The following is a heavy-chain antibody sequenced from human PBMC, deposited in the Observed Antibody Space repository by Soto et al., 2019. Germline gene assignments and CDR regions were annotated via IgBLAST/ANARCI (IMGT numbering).Heavy chain of an antibody. J-gene: IGHJ6*02. Sequence: SETLSLTCTVSGGSINSGDYYWTWVRQPPGKGLEWIGNIFHSGSTYYTPSLQSRVTISLDTSKNHFSLKLSSVTPADTAVYCCARDRYYGSGTYYKFYSGMDVWGQGTTVTVSS. D-gene: IGHD3-10*01. CDR2: IFHSGST. V-gene: IGHV4-30-4*01. CDR3: ARDRYYGSGTYYKFYSGMDV. CDR1: GGSINSGDYY.